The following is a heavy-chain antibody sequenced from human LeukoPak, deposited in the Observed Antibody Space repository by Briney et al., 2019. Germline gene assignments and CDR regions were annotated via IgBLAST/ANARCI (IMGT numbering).Heavy chain of an antibody. CDR2: INPNSGGT. V-gene: IGHV1-2*04. D-gene: IGHD3-10*01. CDR3: ARGLPIISMLRGVKPSVMFDS. CDR1: GYTFTGYY. J-gene: IGHJ5*01. Sequence: GASVKVSCKASGYTFTGYYMHWVRQAPGQGLEWMGWINPNSGGTNYAQKFQGWVTMTRDTSISTAYMELSRLRSDDTAVYYCARGLPIISMLRGVKPSVMFDSWGQGTLVTVSS.